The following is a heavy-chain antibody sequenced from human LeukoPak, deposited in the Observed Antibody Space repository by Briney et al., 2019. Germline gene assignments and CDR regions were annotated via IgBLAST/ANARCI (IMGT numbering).Heavy chain of an antibody. V-gene: IGHV3-11*04. CDR2: ISSSGSTI. CDR3: AKDPAMTPFKHFDY. CDR1: GFTFSDYY. J-gene: IGHJ4*02. Sequence: GGSLRLSCAASGFTFSDYYMSWIRQAPGKGLEWVSYISSSGSTIYYADSVKGRFTISRDNSKNTLYLQMNSLRAEDTAVYYCAKDPAMTPFKHFDYWGQGTLVTVSS. D-gene: IGHD2-2*01.